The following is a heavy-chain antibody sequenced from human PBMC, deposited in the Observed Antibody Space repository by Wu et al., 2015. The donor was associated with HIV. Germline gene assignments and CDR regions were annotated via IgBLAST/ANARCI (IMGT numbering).Heavy chain of an antibody. D-gene: IGHD4-17*01. J-gene: IGHJ5*02. CDR1: GGTFTSYA. CDR2: IIPIFGTA. V-gene: IGHV1-69*15. CDR3: AREVDYGDYCWFDP. Sequence: QVQLVRSGAEVKKPGSSVRVSCTASGGTFTSYAVSWVRQAPGQGLEWMGRIIPIFGTANYAQKFQGRVTITADESTSTAYMELSSLRSEDTAVYYCAREVDYGDYCWFDPWGQGTLVTVSS.